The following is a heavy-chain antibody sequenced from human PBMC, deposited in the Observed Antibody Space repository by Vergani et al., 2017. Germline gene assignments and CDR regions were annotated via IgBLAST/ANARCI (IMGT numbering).Heavy chain of an antibody. V-gene: IGHV4-30-4*01. D-gene: IGHD3-22*01. J-gene: IGHJ4*02. CDR2: IYYSGST. CDR1: GCSISSGDYY. CDR3: ARAQRITMIVVVESAGYYFDY. Sequence: QVQLQESGPGLVKPSQTLSLTCTVSGCSISSGDYYWSWIRQPPGKGLEWIGYIYYSGSTYYNPSLKSRVTISVDTSKNQFSLKLSSVTASDTAVYYCARAQRITMIVVVESAGYYFDYWGQGTLVTVSS.